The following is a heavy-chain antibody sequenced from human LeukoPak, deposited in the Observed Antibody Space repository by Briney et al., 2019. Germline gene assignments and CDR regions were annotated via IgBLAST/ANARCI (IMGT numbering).Heavy chain of an antibody. Sequence: PSETLSLTCTVSGGSISSYYWSWIRQPPGKGLEWIGYIYYSGSTSYNPSLKSRVTISVDTSKNQFSLKLSSVTAADTAVYYCARAAYCGGDCYSGAFDIWGQGTMVTVSS. V-gene: IGHV4-59*01. CDR1: GGSISSYY. CDR3: ARAAYCGGDCYSGAFDI. D-gene: IGHD2-21*01. CDR2: IYYSGST. J-gene: IGHJ3*02.